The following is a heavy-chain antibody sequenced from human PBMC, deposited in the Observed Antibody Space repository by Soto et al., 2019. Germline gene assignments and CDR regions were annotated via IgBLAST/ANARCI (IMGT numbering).Heavy chain of an antibody. Sequence: GGSLRLSCAASGFIFKMYWMHWVRQSPGKGLVWISRIYNDGTYSDYADSVRGRFTISRDNVNDTLYLQMNNLRAEDSGLYYCTRGPRPISTGTGAYWGEGTQVTVSS. J-gene: IGHJ4*02. CDR3: TRGPRPISTGTGAY. V-gene: IGHV3-74*01. D-gene: IGHD3-10*01. CDR2: IYNDGTYS. CDR1: GFIFKMYW.